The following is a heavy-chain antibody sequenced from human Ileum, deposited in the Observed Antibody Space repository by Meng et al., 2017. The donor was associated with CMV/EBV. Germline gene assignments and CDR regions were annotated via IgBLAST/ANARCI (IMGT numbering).Heavy chain of an antibody. CDR1: GGSMSSYS. Sequence: QVGLQESGPGLGKPSETLSLTCTVSGGSMSSYSWSWIRQPAGKGLEWIGRIYTSGSSNYNSSLKSRVTMSVDTSKNQFSMKLNSVTAADTAVYYCAREGPTDWGRALDYWGQGTLVTVSS. CDR3: AREGPTDWGRALDY. V-gene: IGHV4-4*07. D-gene: IGHD7-27*01. CDR2: IYTSGSS. J-gene: IGHJ4*02.